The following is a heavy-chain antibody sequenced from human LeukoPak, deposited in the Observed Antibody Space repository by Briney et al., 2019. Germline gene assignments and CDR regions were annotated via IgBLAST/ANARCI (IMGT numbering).Heavy chain of an antibody. CDR1: GFTFTNYG. J-gene: IGHJ4*02. CDR3: AGDKWGPDY. D-gene: IGHD7-27*01. Sequence: RPGGSLRLSCVASGFTFTNYGMNWVRQAPGKGLEWVSGISWNAANRGYADSVKGRFTISRDSVKNSLYLQMNSLRAEDTALYYCAGDKWGPDYWGQGTLVTVSS. V-gene: IGHV3-20*04. CDR2: ISWNAANR.